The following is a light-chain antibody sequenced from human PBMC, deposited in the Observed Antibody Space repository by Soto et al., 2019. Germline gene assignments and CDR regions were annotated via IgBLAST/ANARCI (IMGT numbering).Light chain of an antibody. V-gene: IGKV3D-15*02. CDR1: PSLSSN. CDR2: GAS. Sequence: KVMMQTPAPLSVSPGESATLSCRACPSLSSNLAWYQHKPGQAPRLVIYGASIRAIGLPPGFSASGTVPDCTLTSSCLQSQEFGVYYCQQYNTRAPWTFGKGTKVDIK. J-gene: IGKJ1*01. CDR3: QQYNTRAPWT.